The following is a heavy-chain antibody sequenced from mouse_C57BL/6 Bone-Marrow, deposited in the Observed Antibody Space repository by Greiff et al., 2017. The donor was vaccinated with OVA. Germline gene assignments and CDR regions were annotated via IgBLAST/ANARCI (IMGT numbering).Heavy chain of an antibody. J-gene: IGHJ2*01. CDR3: ASHRGHPSYYGSTYLDD. CDR1: GFTFSSYG. Sequence: EVMLVESGGDLVKPGGSLKLSCAASGFTFSSYGMSWVRQTPDKRLEWVATISSGGSYTYYPDSVKGRFTISRDNAKNTLYLQMSSLKSEDTAMYDCASHRGHPSYYGSTYLDDWGQGTTLTVSS. V-gene: IGHV5-6*01. D-gene: IGHD1-1*01. CDR2: ISSGGSYT.